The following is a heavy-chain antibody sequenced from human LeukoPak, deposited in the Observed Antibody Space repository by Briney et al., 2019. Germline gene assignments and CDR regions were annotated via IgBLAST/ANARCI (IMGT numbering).Heavy chain of an antibody. Sequence: GGSLRLSCVASGFSFSGNWMSWVRQAPGKGLEWVANIKPDGTEKNYVDSVKGRFTISMDKAKNSLYLQMNSLRPEDTALYYCARTTRIFFPTSGFDYWGQGTLVTVSS. J-gene: IGHJ4*02. CDR2: IKPDGTEK. V-gene: IGHV3-7*01. CDR3: ARTTRIFFPTSGFDY. CDR1: GFSFSGNW. D-gene: IGHD2-15*01.